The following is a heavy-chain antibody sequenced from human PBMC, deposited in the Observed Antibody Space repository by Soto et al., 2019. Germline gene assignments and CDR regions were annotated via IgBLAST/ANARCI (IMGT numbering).Heavy chain of an antibody. D-gene: IGHD5-18*01. V-gene: IGHV1-69*13. CDR3: AKVHTAMAIDY. CDR2: IIPIFGTA. J-gene: IGHJ4*02. Sequence: SVKVSCQASGGTFSSYAISWVRQAPGQGLEWMGGIIPIFGTANYAQKFQGRVTITADESTSTAYMELSSLRSEDTAVYYCAKVHTAMAIDYWGQGTLVTVSS. CDR1: GGTFSSYA.